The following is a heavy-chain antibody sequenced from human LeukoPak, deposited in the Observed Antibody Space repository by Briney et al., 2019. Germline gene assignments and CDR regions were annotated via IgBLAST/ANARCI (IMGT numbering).Heavy chain of an antibody. CDR3: AKDIDSSWQNSLFQH. CDR2: TNPNSGGT. J-gene: IGHJ1*01. Sequence: ASVKVSCKASGYTFTGYYMHWVRQAPGQGLEWMGWTNPNSGGTNYAQKFQGRVTMTRDTSISTAYMELSRLRSDDTAVYYCAKDIDSSWQNSLFQHWGQGTLVIVSS. V-gene: IGHV1-2*02. CDR1: GYTFTGYY. D-gene: IGHD6-13*01.